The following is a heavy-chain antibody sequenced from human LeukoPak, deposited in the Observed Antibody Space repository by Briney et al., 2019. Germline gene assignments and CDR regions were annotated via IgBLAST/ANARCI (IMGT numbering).Heavy chain of an antibody. J-gene: IGHJ3*02. V-gene: IGHV3-66*01. CDR1: GFTVSSNY. CDR2: IYSGGST. Sequence: GGSLRLSCAASGFTVSSNYMSWVRQAPGKGLEWVSVIYSGGSTYYADSVKGRFTISRDNSKNTLYLQMNSLRAEDTAVYYCAKNYDYVWGSYRPPAFDIWGQGTMVTVSS. D-gene: IGHD3-16*02. CDR3: AKNYDYVWGSYRPPAFDI.